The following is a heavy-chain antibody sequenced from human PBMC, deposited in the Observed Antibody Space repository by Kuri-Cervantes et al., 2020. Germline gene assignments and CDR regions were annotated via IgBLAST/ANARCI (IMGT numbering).Heavy chain of an antibody. D-gene: IGHD3-10*01. CDR3: ARARSGFDI. J-gene: IGHJ3*02. CDR1: GGTLDDNA. Sequence: SVKVSCKPSGGTLDDNAIAWVRQAPGQGLEWVGGFIPVFDIANYAQKFRGRVSITTDESTNTVYMELSSLGSEDTAMYYCARARSGFDIWGQGTMVTVSS. V-gene: IGHV1-69*05. CDR2: FIPVFDIA.